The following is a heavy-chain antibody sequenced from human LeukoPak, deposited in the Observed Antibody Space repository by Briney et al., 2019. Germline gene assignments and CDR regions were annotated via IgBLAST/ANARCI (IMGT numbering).Heavy chain of an antibody. CDR2: MNPNSGNT. Sequence: ASVKVSCKASGYTFTSYDINWVRQAPGQGLEWMGWMNPNSGNTGYAQKFQGRVTMTTNTSISTAYMELSSLRSEDTAVYYCAMGCGSGVSPVSGDYYYYYMDVWGKGTTVTISS. D-gene: IGHD2-8*02. J-gene: IGHJ6*03. CDR3: AMGCGSGVSPVSGDYYYYYMDV. CDR1: GYTFTSYD. V-gene: IGHV1-8*01.